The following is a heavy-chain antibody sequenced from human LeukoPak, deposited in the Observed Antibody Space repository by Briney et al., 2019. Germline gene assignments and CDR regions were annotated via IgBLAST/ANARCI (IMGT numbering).Heavy chain of an antibody. CDR2: IKQDGSEK. CDR3: ARAPRGFWSGYSPYYFDY. J-gene: IGHJ4*02. CDR1: GFTFSSYW. Sequence: GGSLRLSCAASGFTFSSYWMSWVRQAPGKGLEWAANIKQDGSEKYYVDSVKGRFTISRDNAKNSLYLQMNSLRAEDTAVYYCARAPRGFWSGYSPYYFDYWGQGTLVTVSS. V-gene: IGHV3-7*01. D-gene: IGHD3-3*01.